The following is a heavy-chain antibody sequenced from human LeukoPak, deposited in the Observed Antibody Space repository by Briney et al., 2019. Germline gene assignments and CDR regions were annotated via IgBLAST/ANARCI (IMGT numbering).Heavy chain of an antibody. CDR2: FDPEDGET. CDR3: ATEVVVVPARAWYFDL. CDR1: GYTLTELS. D-gene: IGHD2-2*01. J-gene: IGHJ2*01. Sequence: ASVKVSCKVSGYTLTELSMHWVRQAPGKGLEWMGGFDPEDGETIYAQKFQGRVTMTEDTSTDTAYMELSSLRSEDTAVYYCATEVVVVPARAWYFDLWGRGTLVTVSS. V-gene: IGHV1-24*01.